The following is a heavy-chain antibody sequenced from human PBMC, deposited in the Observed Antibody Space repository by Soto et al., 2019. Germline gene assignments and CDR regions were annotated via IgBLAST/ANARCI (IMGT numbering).Heavy chain of an antibody. V-gene: IGHV3-23*01. D-gene: IGHD1-1*01. Sequence: EVQLLESGGGLVQPGGSLRLSCAASGFTFSSYAMSWVRQAPGKGLEWVSAISGSGGSTYYADSVKGRFTISRDNSKNTLYLQMNSLRAEDTAVYYCAKFLGLERTDYYYYGMDVWGQGTTVTVSS. CDR1: GFTFSSYA. CDR2: ISGSGGST. CDR3: AKFLGLERTDYYYYGMDV. J-gene: IGHJ6*02.